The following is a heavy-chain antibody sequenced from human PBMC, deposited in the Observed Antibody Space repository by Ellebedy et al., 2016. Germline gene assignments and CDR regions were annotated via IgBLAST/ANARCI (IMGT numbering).Heavy chain of an antibody. Sequence: GGSLRLSCAASGFTFSSYAMHWVRQAPGKGLEWVAVISYDGSNKYYADSVKGRFTISRDNSKNTLYLQMNSLRAEDTAVYYCAKDFHYDFWSGYLDYWGQGTLVTVSS. J-gene: IGHJ4*02. V-gene: IGHV3-30-3*02. CDR1: GFTFSSYA. D-gene: IGHD3-3*01. CDR3: AKDFHYDFWSGYLDY. CDR2: ISYDGSNK.